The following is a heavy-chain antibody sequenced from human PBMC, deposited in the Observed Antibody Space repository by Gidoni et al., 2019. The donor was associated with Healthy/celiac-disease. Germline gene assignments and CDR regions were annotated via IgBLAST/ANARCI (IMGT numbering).Heavy chain of an antibody. CDR2: IWYDGSNK. D-gene: IGHD3-10*01. V-gene: IGHV3-33*01. Sequence: QVQLVASGGGVVQPGRSLRLSCAAAGFTFSGYGMHWVRQAPGKGLEGVAVIWYDGSNKYYADSVKGRFTISRDNSKNTLYLQMNSLRAEDTAVYYCARDRMSFDWYFDLWGRGTLVTVSS. CDR1: GFTFSGYG. J-gene: IGHJ2*01. CDR3: ARDRMSFDWYFDL.